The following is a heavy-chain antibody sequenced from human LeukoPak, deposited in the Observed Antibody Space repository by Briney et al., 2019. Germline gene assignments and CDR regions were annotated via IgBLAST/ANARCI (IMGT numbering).Heavy chain of an antibody. Sequence: GGSLRLSCAASGFTFSNYAMNWVRQAPGKGLEWVTSISGSGDSTYYADSVKGRFTISRDNSKNTLSLQMNSLRAEDTAVYYCAKDLITIISPVDYWGQGTLVTVSS. J-gene: IGHJ4*02. V-gene: IGHV3-23*01. D-gene: IGHD3-9*01. CDR2: ISGSGDST. CDR1: GFTFSNYA. CDR3: AKDLITIISPVDY.